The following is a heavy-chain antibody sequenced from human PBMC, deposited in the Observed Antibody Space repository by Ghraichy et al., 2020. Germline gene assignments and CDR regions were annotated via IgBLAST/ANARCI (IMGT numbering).Heavy chain of an antibody. Sequence: ASVKVSCKASGYTFTSYYMHWVRQAPGQGLEWMGIINPSGGSTSYAQKFQGRVTMTRDTSTSTVYMELSSLRSEDTAVYYCARDLIRTYYYDSSGPDEDYWGQGTLVTVSS. CDR2: INPSGGST. CDR1: GYTFTSYY. J-gene: IGHJ4*02. CDR3: ARDLIRTYYYDSSGPDEDY. D-gene: IGHD3-22*01. V-gene: IGHV1-46*01.